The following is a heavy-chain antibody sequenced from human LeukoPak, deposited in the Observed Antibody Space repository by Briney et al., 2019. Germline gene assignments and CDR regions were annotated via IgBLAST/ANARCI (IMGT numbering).Heavy chain of an antibody. V-gene: IGHV3-66*01. CDR2: IYSGGST. CDR3: ARVMRYSSSVDY. J-gene: IGHJ4*02. CDR1: GFTFSNAW. D-gene: IGHD6-13*01. Sequence: PGGSLRLSCAASGFTFSNAWMSWVRQAPGKGLEWVSVIYSGGSTYYADSVKGRFTISRDNSKNTLYLQMNSLRAEDTAVYYCARVMRYSSSVDYWGQGTLVTVSS.